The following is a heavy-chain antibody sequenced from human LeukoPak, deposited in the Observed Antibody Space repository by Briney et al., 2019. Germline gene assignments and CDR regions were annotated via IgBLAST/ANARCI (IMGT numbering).Heavy chain of an antibody. Sequence: NPGESLRLSCAASGFPFSSYSMNWVRQAPGKGLEWVSSISSSGSYIYYADSVKGRFTISRDNAKNSLYLQMNSLRAEDTALYYCARDKRTETMVRGVITAKGYYFDYWGQGTLVTVSS. D-gene: IGHD3-10*01. CDR1: GFPFSSYS. CDR3: ARDKRTETMVRGVITAKGYYFDY. CDR2: ISSSGSYI. V-gene: IGHV3-21*04. J-gene: IGHJ4*02.